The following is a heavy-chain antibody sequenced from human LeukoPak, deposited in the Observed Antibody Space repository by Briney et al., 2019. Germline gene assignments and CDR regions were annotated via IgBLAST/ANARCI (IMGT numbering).Heavy chain of an antibody. CDR3: ASSRGYSSSWFPLGY. Sequence: SETLSLTCAVYGGSFSGYYWSWIRQPPGKGLEWIGEINHSGSTNYNPSLKSRVTISVDTSKNQFSLRLSSVTAADTAVYYCASSRGYSSSWFPLGYWGQGPLVTVSS. D-gene: IGHD6-13*01. J-gene: IGHJ4*02. CDR1: GGSFSGYY. V-gene: IGHV4-34*01. CDR2: INHSGST.